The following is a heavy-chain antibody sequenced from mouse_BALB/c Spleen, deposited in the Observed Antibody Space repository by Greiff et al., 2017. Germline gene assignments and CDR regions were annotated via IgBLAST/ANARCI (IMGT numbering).Heavy chain of an antibody. CDR1: GYTFTSYW. D-gene: IGHD1-1*02. CDR3: ARLVYGAMDY. CDR2: INPSNGRT. V-gene: IGHV1S81*02. Sequence: VQLQQPGAELVKPGASVKLSCKASGYTFTSYWMHWVKQRPGQGLEWIGEINPSNGRTNYNEKFKSKATLTVDKSSSTAYMQLSSLTSEDSAVYYCARLVYGAMDYWGQGTSVTVSS. J-gene: IGHJ4*01.